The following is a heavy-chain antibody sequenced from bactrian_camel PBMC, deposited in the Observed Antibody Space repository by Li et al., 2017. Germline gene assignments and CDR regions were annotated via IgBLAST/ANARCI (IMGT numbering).Heavy chain of an antibody. V-gene: IGHV3S53*01. Sequence: HVQLVESGGGSVQAGGSLRLSCAASGDTYSSNCLGWFRRAQGKEREGVAAIDSDGSTSYADSVKGRFTISVDDAGLYLQMNRLLTEDTAMYYCATESTWSSYCWGFDGGPGTQVTVS. D-gene: IGHD5*01. J-gene: IGHJ4*01. CDR3: ATESTWSSYCWGFD. CDR2: IDSDGST. CDR1: GDTYSSNC.